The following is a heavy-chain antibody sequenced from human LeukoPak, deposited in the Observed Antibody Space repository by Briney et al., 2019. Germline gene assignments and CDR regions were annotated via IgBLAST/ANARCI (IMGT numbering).Heavy chain of an antibody. V-gene: IGHV1-69*13. CDR3: ARSDNFDWLLNGFNY. CDR2: IIPIFGTA. D-gene: IGHD3-9*01. CDR1: GGTFSSYA. Sequence: ASVKVSCKASGGTFSSYAISWVRQAPGQGLEWMGGIIPIFGTANYAQKFQGRVTITADESTSTAYMELSSLRSEDTAVYYCARSDNFDWLLNGFNYWGQGTLVTVSS. J-gene: IGHJ4*02.